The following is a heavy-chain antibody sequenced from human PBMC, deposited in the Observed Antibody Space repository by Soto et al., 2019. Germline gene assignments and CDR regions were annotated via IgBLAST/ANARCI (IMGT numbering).Heavy chain of an antibody. CDR1: GYSFTSYW. D-gene: IGHD3-3*01. CDR3: ARQQSLPYYDFWSGYYTGPNYYYGMDV. CDR2: IYPGDSDT. Sequence: PGEPLKISCKGSGYSFTSYWIGWVRQMPGKGLEWMGIIYPGDSDTRYSPSFQGQVTISADKSISTAYLQWSSLKASDTAMYYCARQQSLPYYDFWSGYYTGPNYYYGMDVWGQGTTVTVSS. V-gene: IGHV5-51*01. J-gene: IGHJ6*02.